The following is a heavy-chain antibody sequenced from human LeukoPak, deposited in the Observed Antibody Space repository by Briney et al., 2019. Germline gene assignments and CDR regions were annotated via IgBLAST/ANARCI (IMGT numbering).Heavy chain of an antibody. V-gene: IGHV1-69*06. CDR1: GGTFSSYA. D-gene: IGHD3-22*01. CDR3: ARTWGSGYYYAPDY. CDR2: IIPIFGTA. J-gene: IGHJ4*02. Sequence: SVKVSCKASGGTFSSYAISWVRQAPGQGLEWMGGIIPIFGTANYAQKFQGRVTITADKSTSTAYMELSSLRSEDTAVYYCARTWGSGYYYAPDYWGQGTLVTVSS.